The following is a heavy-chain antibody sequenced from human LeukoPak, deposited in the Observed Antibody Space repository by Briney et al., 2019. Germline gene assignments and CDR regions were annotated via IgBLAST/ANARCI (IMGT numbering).Heavy chain of an antibody. J-gene: IGHJ6*03. Sequence: TSETLSLTCTVSGGSISGPYWSWVRQPPGKGLEWIGDVYYSGSTHQNPSLKSRVTISVDTSKNQFSLKLRSVTAADTAVYYCARVMGDLASLYHMDVWGKGTTVTVSS. CDR3: ARVMGDLASLYHMDV. D-gene: IGHD3-16*01. CDR2: VYYSGST. CDR1: GGSISGPY. V-gene: IGHV4-59*11.